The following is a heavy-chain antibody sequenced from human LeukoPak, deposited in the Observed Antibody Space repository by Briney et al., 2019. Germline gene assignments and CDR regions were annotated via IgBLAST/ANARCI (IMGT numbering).Heavy chain of an antibody. D-gene: IGHD3-3*01. CDR3: AKEKEYYDFWSGYYDDAFDI. Sequence: PGGSLRLSCAASGFTFSSYGMHWVRQAPGKGLEWVAFIRYDGSNKYYADSVKGRFTISRDNSKNTLYLQMNSLRAEDTAVYYCAKEKEYYDFWSGYYDDAFDIWGQGTMVTVSS. V-gene: IGHV3-30*02. CDR2: IRYDGSNK. J-gene: IGHJ3*02. CDR1: GFTFSSYG.